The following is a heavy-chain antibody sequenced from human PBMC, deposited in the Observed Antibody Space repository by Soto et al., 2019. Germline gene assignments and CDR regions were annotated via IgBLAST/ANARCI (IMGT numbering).Heavy chain of an antibody. D-gene: IGHD6-19*01. CDR1: GFNFRKFT. J-gene: IGHJ4*02. Sequence: GGSLRLSCAASGFNFRKFTMHWVRQPPGKGLEWVSLFSGNGRTTYYADSVEGRFTIYRDDSKNSVSLQMKSLRPEDTALYYCVKEAISGWPNFDSWGQGTLVTVSS. V-gene: IGHV3-43*01. CDR2: FSGNGRTT. CDR3: VKEAISGWPNFDS.